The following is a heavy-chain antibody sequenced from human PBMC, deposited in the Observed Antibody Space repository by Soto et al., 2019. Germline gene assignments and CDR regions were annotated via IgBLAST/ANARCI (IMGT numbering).Heavy chain of an antibody. J-gene: IGHJ3*02. CDR3: VHSTYCGADCYVAFDI. D-gene: IGHD2-21*02. Sequence: QITLKESGPTLVKPTQTLTLTCTFSGFSLSASEVGVGWVRQPPGKALEWLALIYWDDDKRYSPSLKSRLTITKDTSRSQVVLTLTNMHPVDTATYYCVHSTYCGADCYVAFDIWGQGTVVTVSS. V-gene: IGHV2-5*02. CDR1: GFSLSASEVG. CDR2: IYWDDDK.